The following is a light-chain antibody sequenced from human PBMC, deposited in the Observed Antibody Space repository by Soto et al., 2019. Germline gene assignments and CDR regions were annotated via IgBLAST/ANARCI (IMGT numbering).Light chain of an antibody. Sequence: DIQMTQSPSTLSASVGDRVTITCRASQSIRTGLAWYQQKPGKAPQLLIYKASNLESGVPSRFSGSGSETEFTRTISSLQPDDFATYYCPQDNSYPYTVGQGPKLEI. CDR1: QSIRTG. V-gene: IGKV1-5*03. CDR3: PQDNSYPYT. CDR2: KAS. J-gene: IGKJ2*01.